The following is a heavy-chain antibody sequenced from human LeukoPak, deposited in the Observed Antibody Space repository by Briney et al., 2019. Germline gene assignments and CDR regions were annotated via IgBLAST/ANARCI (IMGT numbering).Heavy chain of an antibody. CDR2: ISYIGST. D-gene: IGHD4-17*01. V-gene: IGHV4-59*11. Sequence: SETLSLTCTVSGGSMSSHYWSWIRQPPGKGLEWIGYISYIGSTNYNPSLKRRVTISVDTSKNQFSLRLSSVTAADTAVYYCARDPTTVTKGLDIWGQGTMVTVSS. CDR1: GGSMSSHY. CDR3: ARDPTTVTKGLDI. J-gene: IGHJ3*02.